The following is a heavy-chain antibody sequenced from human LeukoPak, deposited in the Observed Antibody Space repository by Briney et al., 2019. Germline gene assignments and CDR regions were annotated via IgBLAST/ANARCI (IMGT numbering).Heavy chain of an antibody. CDR2: IRSKANSYAT. V-gene: IGHV3-73*01. CDR3: TRLTMVRGVIIDY. J-gene: IGHJ4*02. CDR1: GFTFSGSA. Sequence: GGSLRLSCAASGFTFSGSAMHWVRQAPGKGLERVARIRSKANSYATAYAASVKGRFTISRDDSKNTAYLQMNSLKTEDTAVYYCTRLTMVRGVIIDYWGQGTLVTVSS. D-gene: IGHD3-10*01.